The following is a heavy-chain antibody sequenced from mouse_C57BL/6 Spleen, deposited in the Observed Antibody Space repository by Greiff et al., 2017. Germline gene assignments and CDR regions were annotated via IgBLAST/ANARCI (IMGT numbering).Heavy chain of an antibody. V-gene: IGHV5-16*01. D-gene: IGHD1-1*01. Sequence: EVLLVESEGGLVQPGSSMKLSCTASGFTFTDYYMAWVRQVPEKGLEWVGNINYDGSSTYYLDSLKSRFIISRDNAKNILYLQMSSLKSEDTATYYCARDRTTVVATDAMDDWGQGTSVTVSS. CDR2: INYDGSST. CDR1: GFTFTDYY. J-gene: IGHJ4*01. CDR3: ARDRTTVVATDAMDD.